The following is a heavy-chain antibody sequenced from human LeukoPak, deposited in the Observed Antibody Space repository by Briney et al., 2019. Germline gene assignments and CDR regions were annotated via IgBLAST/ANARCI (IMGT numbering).Heavy chain of an antibody. Sequence: ASVKVSCKASGYTFTGYYMHWVRQAPGQGLEWMGWINPNSGGTNYAQKFQGRVTMTRDTSISTAYMELSSLRSEDTAVYYCARGNARGTVSRGYYYGMDVWGQGTTVTVSS. CDR3: ARGNARGTVSRGYYYGMDV. V-gene: IGHV1-2*02. J-gene: IGHJ6*02. D-gene: IGHD4-11*01. CDR2: INPNSGGT. CDR1: GYTFTGYY.